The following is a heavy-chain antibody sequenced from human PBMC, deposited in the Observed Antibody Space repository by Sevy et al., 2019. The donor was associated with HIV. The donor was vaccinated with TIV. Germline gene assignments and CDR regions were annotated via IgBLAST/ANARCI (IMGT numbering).Heavy chain of an antibody. CDR2: IYHSGST. J-gene: IGHJ6*02. CDR3: ASNHHFVEGNWNDGPIYYYYYGMDV. V-gene: IGHV4-4*02. Sequence: SETLSLTCAVSGGSISSSNWWSWVRQPPGKGLEWIGEIYHSGSTNYNPSLKSRVTISVDKSKNQFSLKLSSVTAADTAVYYCASNHHFVEGNWNDGPIYYYYYGMDVWGQGTTVTVSS. D-gene: IGHD1-1*01. CDR1: GGSISSSNW.